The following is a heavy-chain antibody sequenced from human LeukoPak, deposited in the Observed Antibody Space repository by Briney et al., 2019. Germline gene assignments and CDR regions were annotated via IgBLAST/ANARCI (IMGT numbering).Heavy chain of an antibody. J-gene: IGHJ4*02. CDR1: GYTFTSYG. CDR2: ISAYNGNT. Sequence: ASVKVSCKASGYTFTSYGISWVRQAPGQGLEWMGWISAYNGNTNYAQKLQGRVTMTTDTSTSTAYMELRSLRSDDTAVYYCARDYWGEDMPEIDYWGQGTLVTVSS. V-gene: IGHV1-18*01. D-gene: IGHD2-15*01. CDR3: ARDYWGEDMPEIDY.